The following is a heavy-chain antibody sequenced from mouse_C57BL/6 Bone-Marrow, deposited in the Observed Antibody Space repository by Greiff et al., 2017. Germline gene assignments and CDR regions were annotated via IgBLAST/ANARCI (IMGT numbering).Heavy chain of an antibody. D-gene: IGHD2-4*01. J-gene: IGHJ4*01. V-gene: IGHV10-3*01. CDR1: GFTFNTYA. CDR2: IRSKRSNYAT. Sequence: GGGLVQPKGSLKLSCAASGFTFNTYAMHWVRQAPGKGLAWVARIRSKRSNYATYYAESVKERYTISRDDSQSILYLQMNNLNTEFTSVYYGVRDRDYDGGYAMDYWGQGTSVTVSS. CDR3: VRDRDYDGGYAMDY.